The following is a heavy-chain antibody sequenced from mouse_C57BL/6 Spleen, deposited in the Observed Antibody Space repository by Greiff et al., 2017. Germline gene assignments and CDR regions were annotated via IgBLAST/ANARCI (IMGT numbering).Heavy chain of an antibody. CDR3: ARSTTVVRVYAMDY. Sequence: QVQLQQSGPELVKPGASVKISCKASGYTFTDYYINWVKQRPGQGLEWIGWIFPGSGSTYYNEKFKGKATLTVDKASSTAYMLLSSLTSEDSAVYFFARSTTVVRVYAMDYWGQGTSVTVSS. J-gene: IGHJ4*01. V-gene: IGHV1-75*01. CDR2: IFPGSGST. CDR1: GYTFTDYY. D-gene: IGHD1-1*01.